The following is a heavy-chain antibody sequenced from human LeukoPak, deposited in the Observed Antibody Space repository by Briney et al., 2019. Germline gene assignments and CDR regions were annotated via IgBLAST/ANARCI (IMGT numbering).Heavy chain of an antibody. CDR2: IVVGSGNT. D-gene: IGHD1-26*01. Sequence: SVKVSCKASGFTFSSSAVQWARQARGQRLEWIGWIVVGSGNTNYAQKFQERVTISRDMSTSTAHMELSSLRSEDTAVYYCAAATGATAGSYAFDIWGQGTMVTVSS. CDR3: AAATGATAGSYAFDI. CDR1: GFTFSSSA. J-gene: IGHJ3*02. V-gene: IGHV1-58*01.